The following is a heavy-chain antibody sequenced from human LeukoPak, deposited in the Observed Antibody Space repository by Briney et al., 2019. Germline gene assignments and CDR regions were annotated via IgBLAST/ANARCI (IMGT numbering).Heavy chain of an antibody. CDR2: TSSSSNTI. D-gene: IGHD3-22*01. CDR3: ASLIPYYYDSSTYSPGDY. CDR1: AFTFTTYS. Sequence: GGSLRLSCAASAFTFTTYSMNWVRQAPGKGLEWLSYTSSSSNTIYYADSVKGRFTISRDNAKNSLYLQMNSLRAEDTAVYYCASLIPYYYDSSTYSPGDYWGQGTLVTVSS. V-gene: IGHV3-48*01. J-gene: IGHJ4*02.